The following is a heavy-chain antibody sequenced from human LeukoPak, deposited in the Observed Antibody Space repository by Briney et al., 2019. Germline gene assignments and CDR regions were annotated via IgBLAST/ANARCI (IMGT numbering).Heavy chain of an antibody. CDR1: GFTFSNYW. Sequence: GGSLRLSCAASGFTFSNYWMSWVRQAPGKGLEWVSVITGSGGSTYYADSVKGRFTISKDNSKNTVYLQMSSLRVDDTAVYYCAKAASSSWPSYYYGMDVWGQGTTVTVSS. CDR2: ITGSGGST. V-gene: IGHV3-23*01. D-gene: IGHD6-13*01. J-gene: IGHJ6*02. CDR3: AKAASSSWPSYYYGMDV.